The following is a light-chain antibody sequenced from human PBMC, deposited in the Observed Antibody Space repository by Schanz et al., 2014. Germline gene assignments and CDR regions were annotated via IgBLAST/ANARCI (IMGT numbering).Light chain of an antibody. CDR1: SSDVGGYNY. V-gene: IGLV2-8*01. J-gene: IGLJ1*01. Sequence: QSALTQPPSASGSPGQSVTISCTGTSSDVGGYNYVSWYQQYPGKAPKLIIYDVNKRPSGVPDRFSGAKSGNTASLTVSGLQAEDEADYYCSSYAGSNSKIFGTGTKLTVL. CDR3: SSYAGSNSKI. CDR2: DVN.